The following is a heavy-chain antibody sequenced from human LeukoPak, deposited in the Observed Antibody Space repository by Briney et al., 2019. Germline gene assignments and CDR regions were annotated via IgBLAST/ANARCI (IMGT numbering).Heavy chain of an antibody. CDR3: ARGWAHKKYYYDSSGYYYLSNWFDP. J-gene: IGHJ5*02. CDR1: GGTFSSYA. Sequence: SVKVSCKASGGTFSSYAISWVRQAPRQGLEWMGGIIPIFGTANYAQKFQGRVTITTDESTSTAYMELSSLRSEDTAVYYCARGWAHKKYYYDSSGYYYLSNWFDPWGQGTLVTVSS. D-gene: IGHD3-22*01. CDR2: IIPIFGTA. V-gene: IGHV1-69*05.